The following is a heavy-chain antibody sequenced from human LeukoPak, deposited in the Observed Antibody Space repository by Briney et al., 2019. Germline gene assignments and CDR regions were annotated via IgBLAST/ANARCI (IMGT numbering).Heavy chain of an antibody. D-gene: IGHD4-23*01. J-gene: IGHJ3*01. CDR1: GYTFTSYW. CDR2: IFPVDSDT. V-gene: IGHV5-51*01. Sequence: KNGESLKISCQGSGYTFTSYWIGWVRQTPGKGLEWMGIIFPVDSDTRYSPSFEGQVTISVDKSISTTYLQWSSLKASDTAMYYCARHRNDYGGHSDSFHLWGQGTMVTVSS. CDR3: ARHRNDYGGHSDSFHL.